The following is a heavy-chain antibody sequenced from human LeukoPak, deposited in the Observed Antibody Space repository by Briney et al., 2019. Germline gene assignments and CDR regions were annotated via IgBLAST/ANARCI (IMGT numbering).Heavy chain of an antibody. CDR1: GGSFSGYY. D-gene: IGHD1-26*01. J-gene: IGHJ4*02. V-gene: IGHV4-34*01. Sequence: SETLSLTCAVYGGSFSGYYWSWIRQPPGKGLEWIGEINHSGSTNYNPSLKSRVTISVDTSKNQFSLKLSSVTAADTAVYYCARGPTDRSPNDYWGQGTLVTVSS. CDR3: ARGPTDRSPNDY. CDR2: INHSGST.